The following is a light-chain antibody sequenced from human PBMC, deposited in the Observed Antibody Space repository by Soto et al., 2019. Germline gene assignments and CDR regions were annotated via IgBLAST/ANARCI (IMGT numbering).Light chain of an antibody. CDR1: QSVSTN. J-gene: IGKJ1*01. CDR3: QQRSNWPPTWT. V-gene: IGKV3-11*01. Sequence: EIVLTQSPATLSVSPGQRATLSCRASQSVSTNLAWYQQKPGQAPRLLIYGASTRATGIPARFSGSGSGTDFTLTISSLEPEDFAVYYCQQRSNWPPTWTFGQGTKVEIK. CDR2: GAS.